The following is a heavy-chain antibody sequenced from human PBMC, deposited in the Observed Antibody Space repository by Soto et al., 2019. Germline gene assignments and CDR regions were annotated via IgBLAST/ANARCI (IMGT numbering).Heavy chain of an antibody. D-gene: IGHD5-12*01. J-gene: IGHJ6*02. Sequence: SETLSLTCTVSGGSISSGDYYWSWIRQPPGKGLEWIGYIYYSGSTYYNPSLKSRVTISVDTSKNQFSLKLSSVTAADTAVYYCARDGYSGTDYGMDVWGQGTTVTVSS. CDR2: IYYSGST. CDR1: GGSISSGDYY. V-gene: IGHV4-30-4*01. CDR3: ARDGYSGTDYGMDV.